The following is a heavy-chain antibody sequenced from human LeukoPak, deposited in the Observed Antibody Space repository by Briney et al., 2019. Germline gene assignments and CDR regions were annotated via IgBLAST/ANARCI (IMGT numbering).Heavy chain of an antibody. Sequence: SETLSLTCTVSGGSISSHYWTWIRQPPGKGLEWIGYIYYRGGTNYNPSLQSRVTISVDTSKNQVSLKLSSVTAADTSVYYCARGLQREKQFLAPYAFDIWGQGTMVTVSS. CDR2: IYYRGGT. D-gene: IGHD6-19*01. CDR1: GGSISSHY. V-gene: IGHV4-59*11. CDR3: ARGLQREKQFLAPYAFDI. J-gene: IGHJ3*02.